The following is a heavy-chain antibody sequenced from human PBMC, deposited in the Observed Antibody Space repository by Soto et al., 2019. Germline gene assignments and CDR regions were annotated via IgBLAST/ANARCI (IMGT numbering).Heavy chain of an antibody. CDR1: GDYLINYC. Sequence: SETLSLTCIVSGDYLINYCWSWIRQPPGKGLEWIGYIYHSGSTYYNPSLKSRVTISVDRSKNQFSLKLSSVTAADTAVYYCASTGAYYDFWSGINYWGQGTLVTVSS. V-gene: IGHV4-30-2*01. J-gene: IGHJ4*02. D-gene: IGHD3-3*01. CDR2: IYHSGST. CDR3: ASTGAYYDFWSGINY.